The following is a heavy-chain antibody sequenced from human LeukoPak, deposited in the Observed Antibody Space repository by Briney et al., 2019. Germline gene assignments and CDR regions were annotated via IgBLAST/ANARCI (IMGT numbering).Heavy chain of an antibody. Sequence: ASVKVSCKASGYTFTSYGISWVRQAPGQGLEWMGWISAYNGNTNYAQKLQGRVTMTTDTSTSTAYMELRSLRSDDTAVHYCARDMRFLEWLSRPIDYGGQGTLVTVSS. CDR1: GYTFTSYG. CDR3: ARDMRFLEWLSRPIDY. CDR2: ISAYNGNT. J-gene: IGHJ4*02. V-gene: IGHV1-18*01. D-gene: IGHD3-3*01.